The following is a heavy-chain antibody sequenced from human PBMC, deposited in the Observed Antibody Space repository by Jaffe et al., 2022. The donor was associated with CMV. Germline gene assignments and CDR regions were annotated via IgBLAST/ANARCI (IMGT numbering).Heavy chain of an antibody. CDR3: ARGGDFGIAAAGSQGGDYYYYYMDV. D-gene: IGHD6-13*01. J-gene: IGHJ6*03. CDR1: GYTFTSYY. V-gene: IGHV1-46*01. CDR2: INPSGGST. Sequence: QVQLVQSGAEVKKPGASVKVSCKASGYTFTSYYMHWVRQAPGQGLEWMGIINPSGGSTSYAQKFQGRVTMTRDTSTSTVYMELSSLRSEDTAVYYCARGGDFGIAAAGSQGGDYYYYYMDVWGKGTTVTVSS.